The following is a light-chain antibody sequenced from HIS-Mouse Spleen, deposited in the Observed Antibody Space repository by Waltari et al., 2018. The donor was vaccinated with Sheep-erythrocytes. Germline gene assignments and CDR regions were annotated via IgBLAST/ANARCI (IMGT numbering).Light chain of an antibody. Sequence: QSALTQPASVSGSPGQSITISCTGTSSDVGSYNLVSWYQHHPGKAPKLMIYEGSKRPSGVSNGFSGSKSGNTASLTISGLQAEDEADYYCCSYAGSSTFHVVFGGGTKLTVL. J-gene: IGLJ2*01. V-gene: IGLV2-23*03. CDR1: SSDVGSYNL. CDR2: EGS. CDR3: CSYAGSSTFHVV.